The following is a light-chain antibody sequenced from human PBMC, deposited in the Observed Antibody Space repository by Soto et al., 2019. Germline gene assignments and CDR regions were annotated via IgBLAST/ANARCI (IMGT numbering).Light chain of an antibody. Sequence: SVLTQPPSASGTPGQMVTISCSGSSSNIGSNTVNWYQQLPGMAPKLLIYNNSQRPSGVPDRFSGSKSGTSASLAISRLQSEDEADYYCAAWDDSLRGLEFGGGTKLTVL. CDR2: NNS. V-gene: IGLV1-44*01. J-gene: IGLJ2*01. CDR1: SSNIGSNT. CDR3: AAWDDSLRGLE.